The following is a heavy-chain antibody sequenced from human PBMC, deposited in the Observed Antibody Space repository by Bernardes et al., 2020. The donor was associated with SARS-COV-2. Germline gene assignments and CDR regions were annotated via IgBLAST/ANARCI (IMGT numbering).Heavy chain of an antibody. CDR2: IIPILGIA. Sequence: SVKVSCKASGGTFSSYTISWVRQAPGQGLEWMGRIIPILGIANYAQKFQGRVTITADKSTSTAYMELSSLRSEDTAVYYCARGSGSYYYFDYWGQGTLVTGSS. D-gene: IGHD1-26*01. V-gene: IGHV1-69*02. CDR3: ARGSGSYYYFDY. J-gene: IGHJ4*02. CDR1: GGTFSSYT.